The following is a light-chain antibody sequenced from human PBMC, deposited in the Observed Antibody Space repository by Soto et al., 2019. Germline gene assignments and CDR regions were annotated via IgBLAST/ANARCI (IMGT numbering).Light chain of an antibody. J-gene: IGKJ5*01. CDR2: AAS. CDR3: QQANRVPLG. Sequence: AIQMTQSPSSLSASVGDRVTITCRASQGIRNDLNWYQQKPGKAPKLLIYAASTLQSGVPPRFSGSGSGSDFTLTISSLQPDDFAIYFCQQANRVPLGFGQGTRLEIK. CDR1: QGIRND. V-gene: IGKV1-6*01.